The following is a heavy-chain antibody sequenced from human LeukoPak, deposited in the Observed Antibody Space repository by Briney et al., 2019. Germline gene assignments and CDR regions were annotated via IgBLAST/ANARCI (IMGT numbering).Heavy chain of an antibody. CDR1: GGSISSRSYY. Sequence: SETLSLTCTVSGGSISSRSYYWGWIRQPPGKGLEWIGSIYYSGSTYYNPSLKSRVTISVDTSKNQSSLRLSSVTAADTAVYYCAKNASTVVTPGGWFDPWGQGTLVTVSS. D-gene: IGHD4-23*01. CDR2: IYYSGST. CDR3: AKNASTVVTPGGWFDP. V-gene: IGHV4-39*01. J-gene: IGHJ5*02.